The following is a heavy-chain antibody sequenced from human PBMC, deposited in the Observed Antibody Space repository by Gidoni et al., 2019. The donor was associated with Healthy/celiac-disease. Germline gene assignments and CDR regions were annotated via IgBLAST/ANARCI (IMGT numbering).Heavy chain of an antibody. D-gene: IGHD1-26*01. J-gene: IGHJ6*02. V-gene: IGHV1-18*01. CDR3: ARERRRLGGATPYFYYYYGMDV. CDR2: ISAYNGIT. Sequence: QLQPVPSGAEVKKPGASVTDSCKASGYTFTRYGLRWVRQAPGPGLEWMGWISAYNGITIYAEKLQGRVTMTTDTSTITAYMELRSLRVDDTAVYYCARERRRLGGATPYFYYYYGMDVWGQGTTVTVSS. CDR1: GYTFTRYG.